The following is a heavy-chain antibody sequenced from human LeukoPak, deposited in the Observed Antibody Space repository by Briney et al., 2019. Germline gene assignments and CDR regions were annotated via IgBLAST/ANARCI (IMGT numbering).Heavy chain of an antibody. CDR3: ALSSGSSTAGAFDI. CDR1: GGSISSGGYY. CDR2: IYYSGST. Sequence: PSQTLSLTCTVSGGSISSGGYYWRWIRQHPGKGLEWIGYIYYSGSTYYNPSLKSRVTISVDTSKNQFSLKLSSVTAADTAVYYCALSSGSSTAGAFDIWGQGTMVTVSS. V-gene: IGHV4-31*03. J-gene: IGHJ3*02. D-gene: IGHD3-22*01.